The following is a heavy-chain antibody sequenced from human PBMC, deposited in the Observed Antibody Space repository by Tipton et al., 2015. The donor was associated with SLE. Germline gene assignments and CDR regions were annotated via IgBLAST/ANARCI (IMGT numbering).Heavy chain of an antibody. D-gene: IGHD3-22*01. CDR1: GYRFTTYW. J-gene: IGHJ4*02. V-gene: IGHV5-51*03. CDR2: IYPADSDT. CDR3: ARGDYYESSGYFDY. Sequence: QLVQSRAEVKKPGESLKISCKGSGYRFTTYWIGWVRQMPGKGLEWMGIIYPADSDTRYSPSFQGQVTFSADKSISTAYLQWSSLKASDTAMYYCARGDYYESSGYFDYWGQGTLVTVSS.